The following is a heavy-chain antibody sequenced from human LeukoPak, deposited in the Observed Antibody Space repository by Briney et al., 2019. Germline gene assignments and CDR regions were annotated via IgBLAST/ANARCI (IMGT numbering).Heavy chain of an antibody. CDR1: GFTFTRHG. V-gene: IGHV3-33*01. CDR3: ARDITSHYFGC. Sequence: GGSLRLSCSASGFTFTRHGMHWVRQAPGKGLEWVAVIWYDRSDKYYTDSVKGRFTISRDNSKNTLYLQMNSLRVEDTAVYYCARDITSHYFGCCGQGTLVTVSS. D-gene: IGHD1-14*01. J-gene: IGHJ4*02. CDR2: IWYDRSDK.